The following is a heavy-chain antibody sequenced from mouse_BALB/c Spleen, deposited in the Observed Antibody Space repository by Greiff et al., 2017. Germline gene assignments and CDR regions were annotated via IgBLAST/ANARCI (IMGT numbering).Heavy chain of an antibody. CDR2: ISSGGSYT. V-gene: IGHV5-9-4*01. Sequence: EVQLVESGGGLVKPGGSLKLSCAASGFTFSSYAMSWVRQSPEKRLEWVAEISSGGSYTYYPDTVTGRFTISRDNAKNTLYLEMSSLRSEDTAMYYCARTLFDYWGQGTTLTVSS. CDR3: ARTLFDY. CDR1: GFTFSSYA. J-gene: IGHJ2*01.